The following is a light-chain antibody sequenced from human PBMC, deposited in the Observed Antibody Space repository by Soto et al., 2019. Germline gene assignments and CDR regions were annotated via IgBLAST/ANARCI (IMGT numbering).Light chain of an antibody. CDR1: SSDVDGYHS. V-gene: IGLV2-14*01. Sequence: QSALTQPASVSGSPGQSITISCTGTSSDVDGYHSVSWYQQHPGKAPKLMIYDVSNRPSGVSDRFSGSKSGDTASLTISGLQAEDEADYYCCSYTSSSRYVFGTGTKVTVL. J-gene: IGLJ1*01. CDR2: DVS. CDR3: CSYTSSSRYV.